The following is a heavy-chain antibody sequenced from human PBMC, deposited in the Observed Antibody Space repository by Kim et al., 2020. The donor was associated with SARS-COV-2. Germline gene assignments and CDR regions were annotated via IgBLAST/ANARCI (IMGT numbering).Heavy chain of an antibody. J-gene: IGHJ4*02. V-gene: IGHV3-43*02. CDR3: VQGRQWLIIN. D-gene: IGHD6-19*01. Sequence: GGSLRLSCATSGFNFDAYAIHWVRLVPGKGLEWVSLISRDGGDTYYVDSVKGRFTISRDSSKKSVFLQMNSLRSDDTALYYCVQGRQWLIINWGPGTQVTVSS. CDR1: GFNFDAYA. CDR2: ISRDGGDT.